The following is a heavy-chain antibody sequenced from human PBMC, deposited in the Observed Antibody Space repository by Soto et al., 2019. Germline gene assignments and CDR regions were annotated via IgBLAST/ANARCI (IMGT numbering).Heavy chain of an antibody. CDR3: ARGEYQNDGSGSYYNVNYYYGMDV. D-gene: IGHD3-10*01. V-gene: IGHV4-4*02. CDR1: GGSISSSNW. CDR2: IYHSGST. J-gene: IGHJ6*02. Sequence: SETLSHTSAVSGGSISSSNWWSWLRQPPGKGLEWIGEIYHSGSTNYNPSLKSRVTISVDKSKNQFSLKLSSVTAADTAVYYCARGEYQNDGSGSYYNVNYYYGMDVWGQGTTVT.